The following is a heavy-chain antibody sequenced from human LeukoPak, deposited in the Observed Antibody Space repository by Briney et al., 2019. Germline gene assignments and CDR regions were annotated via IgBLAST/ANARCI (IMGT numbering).Heavy chain of an antibody. CDR2: ISYDGSNK. Sequence: GGSLRLSCAASGFTFSSYGMHWFRQAPGKGLEWVAGISYDGSNKYYADSVKGRFTISRDNSKNTLYLQMNSLRAEDTAVYYCAKVLGMILIDAFDIWGQGTMVTVSS. D-gene: IGHD3-16*01. V-gene: IGHV3-30*18. CDR1: GFTFSSYG. J-gene: IGHJ3*02. CDR3: AKVLGMILIDAFDI.